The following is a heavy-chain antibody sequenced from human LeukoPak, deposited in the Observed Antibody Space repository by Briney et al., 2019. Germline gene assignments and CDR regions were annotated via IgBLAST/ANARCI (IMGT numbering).Heavy chain of an antibody. Sequence: PGGSLRLSCAASGFSFSTYTMHWVRQAPGKGLEYVSAISSNGGNKYYANSVKGRFTISRDNSMNTLYLQMGSLRAEDMAVYYCAREYCTVNSCYQSSLGYWGQGTLVTVSS. D-gene: IGHD2-2*01. V-gene: IGHV3-64*01. CDR2: ISSNGGNK. CDR1: GFSFSTYT. J-gene: IGHJ4*02. CDR3: AREYCTVNSCYQSSLGY.